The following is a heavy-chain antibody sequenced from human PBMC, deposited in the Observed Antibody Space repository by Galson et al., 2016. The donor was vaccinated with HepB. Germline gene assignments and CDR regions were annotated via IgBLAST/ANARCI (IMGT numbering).Heavy chain of an antibody. CDR2: IWHDGSNK. V-gene: IGHV3-33*01. J-gene: IGHJ3*02. CDR3: ARVREQQLLDAFDI. D-gene: IGHD6-13*01. CDR1: EFTFSTYG. Sequence: SLRLSCAASEFTFSTYGMHWVRQAPGKGLEWVALIWHDGSNKYYADSVKGRFTISRDNAKNSLYLQMNSLRAEDTALYYCARVREQQLLDAFDIWGQGTMGTVSS.